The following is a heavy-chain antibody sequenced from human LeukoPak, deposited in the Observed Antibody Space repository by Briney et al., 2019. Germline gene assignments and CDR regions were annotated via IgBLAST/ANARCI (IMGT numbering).Heavy chain of an antibody. Sequence: GGSLRLSCVASAFSSSTYSKNWVRQAPGKGLEWVSSISGSSNYIYYADSVKGRFTISRDNAKNSLYLQMNSLRAEDTAVYYCARDTLGTTYSFDYWGPGTLVTVSS. CDR2: ISGSSNYI. D-gene: IGHD4-11*01. J-gene: IGHJ4*02. CDR1: AFSSSTYS. CDR3: ARDTLGTTYSFDY. V-gene: IGHV3-21*06.